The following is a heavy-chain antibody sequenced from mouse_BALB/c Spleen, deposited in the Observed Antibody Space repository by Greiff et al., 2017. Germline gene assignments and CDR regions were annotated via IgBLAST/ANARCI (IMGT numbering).Heavy chain of an antibody. Sequence: EVKVVESGGGLVQPGGSLKLSCAASGFTFSSYTMSWVRQTPEKRLEWVAYISNGGGSTYYPDTVKGRFTISRDNAKNTLYLQMSSLKSEDTAMYYCASHGNYDYDVAMDYWGQGTSVTVSS. CDR2: ISNGGGST. V-gene: IGHV5-12-2*01. D-gene: IGHD2-4*01. CDR3: ASHGNYDYDVAMDY. J-gene: IGHJ4*01. CDR1: GFTFSSYT.